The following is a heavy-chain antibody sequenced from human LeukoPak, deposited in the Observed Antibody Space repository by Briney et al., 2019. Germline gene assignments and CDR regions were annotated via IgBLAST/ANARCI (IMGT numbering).Heavy chain of an antibody. CDR3: AKDIPTADYVFDS. V-gene: IGHV3-43*02. J-gene: IGHJ4*02. CDR2: ITGEGDIT. D-gene: IGHD4-17*01. CDR1: GFTFGDYA. Sequence: GGSLRLSCAASGFTFGDYATHWGRQPPGKGLEWRSLITGEGDITYHADSVKGRFTISRDNNENSLYLQMNSLRTEDTALYYCAKDIPTADYVFDSWGQGTLVIVS.